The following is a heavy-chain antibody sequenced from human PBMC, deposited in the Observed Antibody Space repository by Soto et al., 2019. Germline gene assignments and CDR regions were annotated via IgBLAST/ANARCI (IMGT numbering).Heavy chain of an antibody. CDR2: IYYSEST. Sequence: SETLSLTCTVSGGSISSYYWSWIRQPPGKGLEWIGYIYYSESTNYNPSLKSRVTISVDTSKNQFSLKLSSVTAADTAVYYCARDSSGWNMDAFDIWGQGTMVTVSS. CDR3: ARDSSGWNMDAFDI. V-gene: IGHV4-59*01. CDR1: GGSISSYY. J-gene: IGHJ3*02. D-gene: IGHD6-19*01.